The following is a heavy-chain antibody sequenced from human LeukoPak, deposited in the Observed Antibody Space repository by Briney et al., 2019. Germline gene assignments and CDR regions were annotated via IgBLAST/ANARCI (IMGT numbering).Heavy chain of an antibody. CDR3: AREPCGGDCYWPSYYFDY. V-gene: IGHV3-30-3*01. CDR1: GFTFSSYA. CDR2: ISYDGSNK. Sequence: QPGGSLRLSCAASGFTFSSYAMHWVRQAPGKGLEWVAVISYDGSNKYYADSVKGRFTISRDNSKNTLYLQMNSLRAEDTAVYYCAREPCGGDCYWPSYYFDYWGQGTLVTVSS. J-gene: IGHJ4*02. D-gene: IGHD2-21*01.